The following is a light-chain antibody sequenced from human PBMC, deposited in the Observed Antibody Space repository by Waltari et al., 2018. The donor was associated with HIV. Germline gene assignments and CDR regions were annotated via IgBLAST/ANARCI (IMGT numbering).Light chain of an antibody. CDR3: SSYTSSSTYYV. CDR1: SSAVGGYNY. V-gene: IGLV2-14*03. J-gene: IGLJ1*01. CDR2: DVS. Sequence: QSALTQPASVSGSPGQSITLSCTGTSSAVGGYNYVSWYQQHQGKAPKLMISDVSNRPSGVSNRFSGSKSGNTASLTISGLQAEDEADYYCSSYTSSSTYYVFGTGTKVTVL.